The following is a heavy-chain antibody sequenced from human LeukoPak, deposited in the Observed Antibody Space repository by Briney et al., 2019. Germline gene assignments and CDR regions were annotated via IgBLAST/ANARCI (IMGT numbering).Heavy chain of an antibody. D-gene: IGHD2-15*01. CDR2: ISGSGGST. V-gene: IGHV3-23*01. CDR3: AKDTTYTVVVVAAIVGGEFDY. Sequence: SGGSLRLSCAASGFTFSSYAMSWVRQAPGKGLEWVSAISGSGGSTYYADSVKGRFTISRDNSKNTLYLQMNSLRAEDTAAYYCAKDTTYTVVVVAAIVGGEFDYWGQGTLVTVSS. CDR1: GFTFSSYA. J-gene: IGHJ4*02.